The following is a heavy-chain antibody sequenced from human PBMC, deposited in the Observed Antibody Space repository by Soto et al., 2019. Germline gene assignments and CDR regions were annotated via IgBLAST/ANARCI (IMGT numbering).Heavy chain of an antibody. D-gene: IGHD2-21*02. CDR1: VYTYAMNA. CDR2: IDAGNGNT. Sequence: GASVAVSCKASVYTYAMNAMHWVRQAPGQRLEWIGKIDAGNGNTKYSEKFQGRVTITRDTSASAVYMELRTLRSEDTSIYYCARSETAYHAFDFWGPGTLVTVSS. V-gene: IGHV1-3*01. CDR3: ARSETAYHAFDF. J-gene: IGHJ4*02.